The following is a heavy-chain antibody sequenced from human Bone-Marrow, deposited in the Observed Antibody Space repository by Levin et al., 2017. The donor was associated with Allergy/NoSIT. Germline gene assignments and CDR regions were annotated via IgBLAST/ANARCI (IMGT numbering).Heavy chain of an antibody. CDR2: IYPGDSDT. CDR3: ARRGGYSGYDVVPLPDY. CDR1: GYSFTSYW. D-gene: IGHD5-12*01. V-gene: IGHV5-51*01. J-gene: IGHJ4*02. Sequence: GESLKISCKGSGYSFTSYWIGWVRQMPGKGLEWMGIIYPGDSDTRYSPSFQGQVTISADKSISTAYLQWSSLKASDTAMYYCARRGGYSGYDVVPLPDYWGQGTLVTVSS.